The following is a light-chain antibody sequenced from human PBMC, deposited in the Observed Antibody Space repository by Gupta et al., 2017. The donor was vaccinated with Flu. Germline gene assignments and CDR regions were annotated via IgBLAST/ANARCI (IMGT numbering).Light chain of an antibody. V-gene: IGKV3-20*01. CDR3: QKYGDSPT. CDR2: GAS. CDR1: STFSSHV. Sequence: GERATPSCGARSTFSSHVLALYPQKPGQAPRLLIYGASKRATGTPDRFSGSGSGTDFTLTISRLEPEDAAVYYCQKYGDSPTFGQGTKLEIK. J-gene: IGKJ2*01.